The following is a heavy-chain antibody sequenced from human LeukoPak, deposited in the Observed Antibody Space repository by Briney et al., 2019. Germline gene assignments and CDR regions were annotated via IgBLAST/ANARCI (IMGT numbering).Heavy chain of an antibody. V-gene: IGHV4-39*01. D-gene: IGHD2-2*01. CDR3: ARHAVVPAPCFDY. CDR1: GGSISSSSYY. CDR2: ISYSGSS. Sequence: PSGTLSLTCTVSGGSISSSSYYWGWIRQPPGKGLEWVGSISYSGSSYYSSSLKSRVTISVDTSKNQFSLKLSSVTAADTAVYYCARHAVVPAPCFDYWGQGTLVTVSS. J-gene: IGHJ4*02.